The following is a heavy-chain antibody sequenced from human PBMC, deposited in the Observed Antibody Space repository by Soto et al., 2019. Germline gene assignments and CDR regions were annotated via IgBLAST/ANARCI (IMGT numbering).Heavy chain of an antibody. V-gene: IGHV4-30-4*01. J-gene: IGHJ4*02. Sequence: QVQLQESGPGLVKPSQTLSLTCTVSGGSISSGDYYWSWIRQPPGKGLEWIGYIYYSGSTYYNPCLKSRVTISVDTSKNQFSLKLSSVTAADTAVYYCAATVTHQPQPSTRGYWGQGTLVTVSS. CDR3: AATVTHQPQPSTRGY. CDR1: GGSISSGDYY. D-gene: IGHD4-17*01. CDR2: IYYSGST.